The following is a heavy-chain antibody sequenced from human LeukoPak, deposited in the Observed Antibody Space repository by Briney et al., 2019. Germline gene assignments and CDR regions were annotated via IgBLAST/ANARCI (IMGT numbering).Heavy chain of an antibody. CDR3: AKSRSGYALFDY. V-gene: IGHV3-23*01. Sequence: HPGGSLRLSCASSGFTFSTFPMSWVRQAPGKGLEWVSSISYSVDSTYYADSVKGRFTISRDNSKNTLYLQMKNLRDDDTAVYYRAKSRSGYALFDYWGQGTLVTVSS. CDR1: GFTFSTFP. CDR2: ISYSVDST. D-gene: IGHD5-12*01. J-gene: IGHJ4*02.